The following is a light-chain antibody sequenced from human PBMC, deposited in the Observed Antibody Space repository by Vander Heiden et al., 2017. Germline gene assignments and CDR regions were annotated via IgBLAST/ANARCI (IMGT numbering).Light chain of an antibody. CDR2: VNS. J-gene: IGLJ2*01. CDR1: SSNIGAGHD. Sequence: QSVLTQPPSVSGPPGQRVTISSSGSSSNIGAGHDVHWYQHVPGTAPKLLIYVNSNRPSGVPDRFSGSKSGTSASLAITGLQAEDEADYYCQSYDTSLNGYVVFGGGTKLTVL. CDR3: QSYDTSLNGYVV. V-gene: IGLV1-40*01.